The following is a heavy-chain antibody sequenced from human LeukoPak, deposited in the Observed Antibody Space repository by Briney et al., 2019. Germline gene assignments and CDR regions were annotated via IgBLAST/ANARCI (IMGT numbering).Heavy chain of an antibody. J-gene: IGHJ4*02. V-gene: IGHV5-51*03. CDR1: GYSFTSYW. CDR2: IHLADSDT. Sequence: GESLKISCKGSGYSFTSYWIGRVRQMPGKGLEWMGTIHLADSDTRYSPSFQGQVTISVDKSISTAYLQWSSLKASDTAVYYCARLVKDSLMYYDFWSGYYAFDYWGQGTLVTVSS. D-gene: IGHD3-3*01. CDR3: ARLVKDSLMYYDFWSGYYAFDY.